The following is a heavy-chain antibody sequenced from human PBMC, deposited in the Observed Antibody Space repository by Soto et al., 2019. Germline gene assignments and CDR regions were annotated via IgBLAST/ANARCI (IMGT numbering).Heavy chain of an antibody. D-gene: IGHD3-3*01. V-gene: IGHV4-39*01. Sequence: PSETLSLTCTVSGGSTNSRSDYWGWIRQPPGKGLEWIGSVYYSGSTYDNPSLQSRVTISVDTSRNQFSLKLISVTAADTAVYFCARAPVGLDTISYFDYWGQGKLVTVSS. CDR1: GGSTNSRSDY. J-gene: IGHJ4*02. CDR3: ARAPVGLDTISYFDY. CDR2: VYYSGST.